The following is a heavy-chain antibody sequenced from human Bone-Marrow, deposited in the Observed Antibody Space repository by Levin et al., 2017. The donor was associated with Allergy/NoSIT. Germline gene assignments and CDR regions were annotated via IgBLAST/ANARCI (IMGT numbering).Heavy chain of an antibody. J-gene: IGHJ6*03. Sequence: GGSLRLSCTASGLTVSSNFMSWVRQAPGKGLEWVSLIYSGGSTFYADSVKGRFTVSRDNSKNTLYLRMNSLRPEDTAVYFCARTTDAVYYYYMDVWGRGTTVTVSS. CDR3: ARTTDAVYYYYMDV. CDR2: IYSGGST. V-gene: IGHV3-53*01. D-gene: IGHD1-14*01. CDR1: GLTVSSNF.